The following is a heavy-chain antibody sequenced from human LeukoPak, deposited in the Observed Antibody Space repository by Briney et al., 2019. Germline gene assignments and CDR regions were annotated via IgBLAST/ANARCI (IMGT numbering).Heavy chain of an antibody. J-gene: IGHJ6*02. CDR1: GGTFSSYA. CDR2: IIPIFGIA. V-gene: IGHV1-69*04. D-gene: IGHD3-10*01. Sequence: SVKVSCKASGGTFSSYAISWVRQAPGRGLEWMGRIIPIFGIANYAQKFQGRVTITADKSTRTAYMELSSLRSEDTAVYYCARVNFLSVGESKNGMDVWGQGTTVTVSS. CDR3: ARVNFLSVGESKNGMDV.